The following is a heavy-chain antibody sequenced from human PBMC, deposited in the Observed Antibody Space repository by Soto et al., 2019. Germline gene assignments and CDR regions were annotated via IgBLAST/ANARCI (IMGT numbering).Heavy chain of an antibody. Sequence: PSETLSLTCAVYGVSFIGYYWSWIRQPPGKGLEWIGEINHSGSTNYNPSLKSRVTISVDTSKNQFSLKLSSVTAADTAVYYCARGGKLRYFDWLQTVPDYFDYWGQGTLVTVSS. J-gene: IGHJ4*02. V-gene: IGHV4-34*01. D-gene: IGHD3-9*01. CDR2: INHSGST. CDR3: ARGGKLRYFDWLQTVPDYFDY. CDR1: GVSFIGYY.